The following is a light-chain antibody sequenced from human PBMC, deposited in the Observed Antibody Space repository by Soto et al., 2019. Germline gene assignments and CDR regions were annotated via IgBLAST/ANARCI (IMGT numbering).Light chain of an antibody. CDR3: QHFGRALCT. V-gene: IGKV3-20*01. CDR1: QCIXRSY. Sequence: IELTKWPVTPPLSPGESATLPCRAGQCIXRSYLAGYQQKSGQAPRLLXAWASSSASHTPDRLSGSGSGTDFTPTSSRLDHEDSVVYYCQHFGRALCTFGQGTKVDIK. J-gene: IGKJ1*01. CDR2: WAS.